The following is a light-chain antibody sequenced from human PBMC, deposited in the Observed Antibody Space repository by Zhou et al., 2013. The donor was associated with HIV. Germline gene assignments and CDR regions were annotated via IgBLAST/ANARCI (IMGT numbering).Light chain of an antibody. CDR3: QQRNTWPLT. V-gene: IGKV3-11*01. Sequence: EIVLTQSPGTLSLSPGERATLSCRASQSVSSSYLAWYQQKDGQAPRLLIYQTSTRATGIPARFSGSGSGTDFTLTISSLEPEDFAVYYCQQRNTWPLTFGGGTKVEIK. J-gene: IGKJ4*01. CDR2: QTS. CDR1: QSVSSSY.